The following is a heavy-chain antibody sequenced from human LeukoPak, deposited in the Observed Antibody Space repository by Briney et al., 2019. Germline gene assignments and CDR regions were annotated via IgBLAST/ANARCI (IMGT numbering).Heavy chain of an antibody. CDR1: GYTLTELS. CDR3: ASPHIVVVVAATDAFDI. D-gene: IGHD2-15*01. Sequence: ASVKVSCKVSGYTLTELSMHWVRQAPGKGLEWMEGFDPEDGETIYAQKFQGRVTITADKSTSTAYMELSSLRSEDTAVYYCASPHIVVVVAATDAFDIWGQGTMVTVSS. CDR2: FDPEDGET. V-gene: IGHV1-24*01. J-gene: IGHJ3*02.